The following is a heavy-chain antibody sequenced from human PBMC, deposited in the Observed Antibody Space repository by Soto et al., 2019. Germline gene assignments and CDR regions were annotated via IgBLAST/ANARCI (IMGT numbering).Heavy chain of an antibody. CDR1: GGSLSSGSYY. Sequence: SETLSLTCTVSGGSLSSGSYYWDWIRQPPGKGLEWIGNVYYSGSTNYNPSLESRGTISVDTSKNQFSLKLSSVTAADTAVYYCARQTDSYYTFDAFDIWGQGTMVT. CDR2: VYYSGST. D-gene: IGHD3-22*01. CDR3: ARQTDSYYTFDAFDI. J-gene: IGHJ3*02. V-gene: IGHV4-39*01.